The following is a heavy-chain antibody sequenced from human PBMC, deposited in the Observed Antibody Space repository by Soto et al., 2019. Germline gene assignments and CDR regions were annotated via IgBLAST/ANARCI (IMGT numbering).Heavy chain of an antibody. CDR3: AKQRGGCSGGSCYSWWFDP. CDR2: INHSGST. V-gene: IGHV4-34*01. Sequence: QVQLQQWGAGLLKPSETLSLTCAVYGGSFSGYYWSWIRQPPGKGLEWIGEINHSGSTNYNPSLXGRVTITVDTXXNXFXXKLSSVTAADTAVYYCAKQRGGCSGGSCYSWWFDPWGQGTLVTVSS. CDR1: GGSFSGYY. D-gene: IGHD2-15*01. J-gene: IGHJ5*02.